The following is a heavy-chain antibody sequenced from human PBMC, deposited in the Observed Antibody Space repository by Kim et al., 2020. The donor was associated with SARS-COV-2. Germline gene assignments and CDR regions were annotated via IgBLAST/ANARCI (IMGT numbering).Heavy chain of an antibody. D-gene: IGHD3-16*01. CDR2: FYYSGST. CDR1: GGSISSSSYY. Sequence: SETLSLTCTVSGGSISSSSYYWGWIRQPPGKGLEWIGSFYYSGSTYYNPSLKSRVTISVDTSKNQFSLRLNSVTAADTAVYYCARGKSWVGVDYWGQGTLVTVSS. CDR3: ARGKSWVGVDY. J-gene: IGHJ4*02. V-gene: IGHV4-39*01.